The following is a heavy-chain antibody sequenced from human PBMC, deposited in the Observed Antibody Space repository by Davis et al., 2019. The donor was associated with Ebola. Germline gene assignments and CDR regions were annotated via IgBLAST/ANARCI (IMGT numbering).Heavy chain of an antibody. J-gene: IGHJ4*02. V-gene: IGHV3-74*01. Sequence: GESLKISCAASGYTFSCYWMHWVRQAPGKGLVWVSRINSDETDTNYADSVKGRFTISRDNAKNTLYLQMNSLRAEDTAVYYCAREAVADSGPNFDFWGQGTLVTVSS. CDR1: GYTFSCYW. CDR2: INSDETDT. CDR3: AREAVADSGPNFDF. D-gene: IGHD6-19*01.